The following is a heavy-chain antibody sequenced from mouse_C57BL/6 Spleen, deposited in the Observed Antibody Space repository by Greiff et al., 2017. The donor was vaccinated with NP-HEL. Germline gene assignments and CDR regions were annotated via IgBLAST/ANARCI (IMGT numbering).Heavy chain of an antibody. CDR3: ARDYYGSRDYAMDY. V-gene: IGHV5-4*01. D-gene: IGHD1-1*01. CDR2: ISDGGSYT. CDR1: GFTFSSYA. J-gene: IGHJ4*01. Sequence: EVQGVESGGGLVKPGGSLKLSCAASGFTFSSYAMSWVRQTPEKRLEWVATISDGGSYTYYPDNVKGRFTISRDNAKNNLYLQMSHLKSEDTAMYYCARDYYGSRDYAMDYWGQGTSVTVSS.